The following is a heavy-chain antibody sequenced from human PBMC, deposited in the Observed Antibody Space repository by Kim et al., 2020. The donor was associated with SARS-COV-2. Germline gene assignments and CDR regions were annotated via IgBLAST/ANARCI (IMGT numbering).Heavy chain of an antibody. J-gene: IGHJ4*02. Sequence: GGSLRLSCAASGFTFSSYAMSWVRQAPGKGLEWVSAISGSGGSTYYADSVKGRVTISRDNSKNTLYLQMNSLRAEDTAVYYCAKVGQLTGVYYFDYWGQGTLVTVSS. CDR2: ISGSGGST. CDR3: AKVGQLTGVYYFDY. V-gene: IGHV3-23*01. CDR1: GFTFSSYA. D-gene: IGHD6-6*01.